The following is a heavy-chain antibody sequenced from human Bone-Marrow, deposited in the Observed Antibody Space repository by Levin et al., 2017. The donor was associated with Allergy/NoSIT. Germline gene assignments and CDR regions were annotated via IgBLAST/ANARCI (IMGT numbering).Heavy chain of an antibody. CDR3: VRGLGKCSSASSCYISDY. J-gene: IGHJ4*02. V-gene: IGHV5-51*01. CDR2: IFPSDSNI. CDR1: GYIFTNYW. D-gene: IGHD2-15*01. Sequence: PGGSLRLSCRGSGYIFTNYWIGWVRQMPGKGLEWMAIIFPSDSNIKYGPSFQGQVTISADKSISTAYLQWNSLKASDTAMYFCVRGLGKCSSASSCYISDYWGQGTLVTVSS.